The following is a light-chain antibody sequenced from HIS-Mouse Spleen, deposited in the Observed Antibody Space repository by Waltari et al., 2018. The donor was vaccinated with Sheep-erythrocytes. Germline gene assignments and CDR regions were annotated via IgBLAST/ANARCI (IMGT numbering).Light chain of an antibody. V-gene: IGKV1-33*01. CDR3: QQYDNLLT. CDR1: QVISNY. Sequence: DIQITPTPSSLAASVGDRVTITCQASQVISNYLNWYQQKPGKAPKLLIYDSSNLETGGPSRFSGSGSGTDFTFTISSLQPEDIATYYCQQYDNLLTFGGGTKVEIK. CDR2: DSS. J-gene: IGKJ4*01.